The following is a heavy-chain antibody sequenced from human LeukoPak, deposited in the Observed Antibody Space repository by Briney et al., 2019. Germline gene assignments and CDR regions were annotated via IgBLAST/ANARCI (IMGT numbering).Heavy chain of an antibody. CDR2: ISHNENT. V-gene: IGHV4-34*01. J-gene: IGHJ6*02. D-gene: IGHD4/OR15-4a*01. CDR1: GVSFSGYY. CDR3: ARLDRGGYGGPNYYYGMDV. Sequence: SETLSLTCAVYGVSFSGYYWNWIRQPPGKGLEWIGEISHNENTNYSPSLKSRLTISIDTSKNQFSLKLSSVTAADTAVYYCARLDRGGYGGPNYYYGMDVWGQGTTVTVSS.